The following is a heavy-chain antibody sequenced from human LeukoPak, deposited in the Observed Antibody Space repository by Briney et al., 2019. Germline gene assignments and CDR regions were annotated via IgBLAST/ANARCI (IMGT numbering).Heavy chain of an antibody. CDR2: ISYDGSNK. V-gene: IGHV3-30*18. CDR3: AKDSVAGTGPEY. J-gene: IGHJ4*02. D-gene: IGHD6-19*01. Sequence: PGRSLRLSCAASGFTFSSYGMHWVRQAPGKGLEWVAVISYDGSNKYCADSVKGRFTISRDNSKNTLYLQMNSLRAEDTAVYYCAKDSVAGTGPEYWGQGTLVTVSS. CDR1: GFTFSSYG.